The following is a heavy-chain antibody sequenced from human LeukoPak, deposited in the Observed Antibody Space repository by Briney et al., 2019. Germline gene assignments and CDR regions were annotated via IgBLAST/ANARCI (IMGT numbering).Heavy chain of an antibody. Sequence: PSQTLSLTCTVSGGSISSGGYYWSWIRQPPGKGLEWIGYIYHSGSTYYNPSLKSRVTISVDRSKNQFSLKLSSVTAADTAVYYCASSHSATWYDDWGQGALVTVS. J-gene: IGHJ4*02. CDR1: GGSISSGGYY. CDR2: IYHSGST. CDR3: ASSHSATWYDD. D-gene: IGHD6-13*01. V-gene: IGHV4-30-2*01.